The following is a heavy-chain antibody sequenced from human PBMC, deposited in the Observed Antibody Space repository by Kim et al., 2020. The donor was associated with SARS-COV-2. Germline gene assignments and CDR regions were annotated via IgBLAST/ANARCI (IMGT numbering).Heavy chain of an antibody. J-gene: IGHJ4*02. Sequence: KYYADSVKGRLTISRDNSKNTLYLQMNSLRAEDTAVYYCARDRGAAAEDYWGQGTLVTVSS. D-gene: IGHD6-13*01. CDR2: K. V-gene: IGHV3-33*01. CDR3: ARDRGAAAEDY.